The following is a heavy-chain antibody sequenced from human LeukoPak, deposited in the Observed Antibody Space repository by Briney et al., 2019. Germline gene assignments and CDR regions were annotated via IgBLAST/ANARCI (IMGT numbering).Heavy chain of an antibody. V-gene: IGHV4-59*01. CDR1: GGSISGYY. CDR3: ARIVPYDYGYIDY. J-gene: IGHJ4*02. Sequence: SETLSLTCTVSGGSISGYYWSWIRQPPGEGLEWIGYIYCSGNTNYNPSLKSRVTISVDTSKNQFSLKLSSVTAADTAVYCCARIVPYDYGYIDYWGQGTLVTVSS. D-gene: IGHD4/OR15-4a*01. CDR2: IYCSGNT.